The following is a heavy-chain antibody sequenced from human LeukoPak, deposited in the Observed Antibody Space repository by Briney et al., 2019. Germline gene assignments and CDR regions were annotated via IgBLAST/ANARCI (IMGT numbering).Heavy chain of an antibody. CDR3: AKRGSGRYFDY. Sequence: GGSLRLSCAASQFTFSNYDMSWVRQAPGRGLEWVSVVNSGSSSTSYADSVKGRFTISRDNSENTVYLQMNSLRAEDAAVYYCAKRGSGRYFDYWGQGTLVTVSS. V-gene: IGHV3-23*03. CDR1: QFTFSNYD. D-gene: IGHD5-12*01. CDR2: VNSGSSST. J-gene: IGHJ4*02.